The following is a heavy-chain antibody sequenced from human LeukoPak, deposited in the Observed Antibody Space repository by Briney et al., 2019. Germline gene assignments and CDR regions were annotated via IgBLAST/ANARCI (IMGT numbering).Heavy chain of an antibody. D-gene: IGHD4-17*01. CDR1: GGSFSGYY. CDR3: ARVHGPLDY. Sequence: PSETRSLTCAVYGGSFSGYYWSWVRQPPGKGLEWIGEINHSGDTNTNYDPSLKSRVTLSVDTSKNQFSLKSNSVPAADTAVYYCARVHGPLDYWGQGILVTVSS. J-gene: IGHJ4*02. V-gene: IGHV4-34*01. CDR2: INHSGDTNT.